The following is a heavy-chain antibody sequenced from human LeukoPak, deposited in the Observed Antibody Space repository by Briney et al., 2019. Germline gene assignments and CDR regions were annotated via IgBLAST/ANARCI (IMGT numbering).Heavy chain of an antibody. V-gene: IGHV3-30-3*01. D-gene: IGHD3-22*01. CDR3: ARMSSGYYQFDY. CDR2: ISYDGSNK. CDR1: GFTFSSYA. J-gene: IGHJ4*02. Sequence: GGSLRLSCAASGFTFSSYAVHWVRQAPGKGLEWVAVISYDGSNKYYADSVKGRFTISRDNSKNTLYLQMNSLRAEDTAVYYCARMSSGYYQFDYWGQGTLVTVSS.